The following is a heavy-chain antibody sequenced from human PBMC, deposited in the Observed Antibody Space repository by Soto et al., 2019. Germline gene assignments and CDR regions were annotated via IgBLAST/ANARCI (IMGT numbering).Heavy chain of an antibody. Sequence: ASVKVSCKASGYTFTSYYMHWVRQAPGQGLEWMGIINPSGGSTSYAQKFQGRVTMTRDTSTSTVYMELNSLRAEDTAVYYCNTRGYTLASYYYYMDVWGKGATVTVSS. CDR1: GYTFTSYY. D-gene: IGHD5-18*01. CDR3: NTRGYTLASYYYYMDV. CDR2: INPSGGST. J-gene: IGHJ6*03. V-gene: IGHV1-46*01.